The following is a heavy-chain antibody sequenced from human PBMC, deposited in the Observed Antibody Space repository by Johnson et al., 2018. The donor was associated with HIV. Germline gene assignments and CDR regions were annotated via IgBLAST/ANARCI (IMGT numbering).Heavy chain of an antibody. CDR1: GFTFSSYD. CDR2: IGTAGDT. V-gene: IGHV3-13*01. D-gene: IGHD6-19*01. J-gene: IGHJ3*02. CDR3: QGGYSIGWYSNAFDI. Sequence: VQLVESGGGLVQPGGSLRLSCAASGFTFSSYDMHWVRQATGKGLEWVSAIGTAGDTYYPGSVKGRFTISRENAKNSLYLQMNSLKIEDTAVYYCQGGYSIGWYSNAFDIWGQGAMVTVSS.